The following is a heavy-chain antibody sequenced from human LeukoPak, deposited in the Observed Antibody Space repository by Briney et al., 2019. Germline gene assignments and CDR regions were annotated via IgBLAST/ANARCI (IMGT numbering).Heavy chain of an antibody. CDR3: AKRGPSLRATPTTHFDH. CDR2: ISYDGSNK. CDR1: GFTFSSYA. D-gene: IGHD5-12*01. V-gene: IGHV3-30-3*02. Sequence: GRSLRLSCAASGFTFSSYAMPWVRQAPGKGLEWVAVISYDGSNKYYADSVKGRFTISRDNSKNTLYLQMNSLRAEDTAVYYCAKRGPSLRATPTTHFDHWGQGTLVTVSS. J-gene: IGHJ4*02.